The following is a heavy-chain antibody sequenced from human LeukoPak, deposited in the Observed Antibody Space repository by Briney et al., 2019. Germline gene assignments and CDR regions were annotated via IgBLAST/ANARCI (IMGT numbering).Heavy chain of an antibody. V-gene: IGHV3-7*01. D-gene: IGHD3-16*01. CDR1: GFTFSSSW. J-gene: IGHJ4*02. Sequence: PGGSLRLSCVASGFTFSSSWMTWVRQAPGKGLEWLANIKGDGSDKNYVDSVKGRFTISRDNAKNSLFLQMSSLRGEDTALYYCATEHWGPNSWGQGTLVTVSS. CDR2: IKGDGSDK. CDR3: ATEHWGPNS.